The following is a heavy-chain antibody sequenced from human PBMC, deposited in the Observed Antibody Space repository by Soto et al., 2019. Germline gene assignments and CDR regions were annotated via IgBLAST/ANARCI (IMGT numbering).Heavy chain of an antibody. D-gene: IGHD6-19*01. V-gene: IGHV3-7*01. CDR2: IKQDGSEK. CDR1: GFTFSSYW. Sequence: PGGSLRLSCAASGFTFSSYWMSWVRQAPGKGLEWVANIKQDGSEKYYVDSVKGRFTISRDNAKNSLYLQMNSLRAEDTAVYYCAKDLRIAVAGTDYFDSWGQGTLVTVSS. CDR3: AKDLRIAVAGTDYFDS. J-gene: IGHJ4*02.